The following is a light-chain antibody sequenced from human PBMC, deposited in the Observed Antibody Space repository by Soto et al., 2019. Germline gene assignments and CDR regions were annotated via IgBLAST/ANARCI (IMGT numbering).Light chain of an antibody. CDR1: QSVSSSY. V-gene: IGKV3-20*01. CDR3: QQCGSSPS. CDR2: DTS. J-gene: IGKJ1*01. Sequence: EIVLTQSPGTLSLSPGERATPSCRASQSVSSSYLAWYQQKPGQAPRLLIYDTSSRATGIPDRFSGSGAGTDFTLAISRLEPEDFAVYYWQQCGSSPSFGQGTKVELK.